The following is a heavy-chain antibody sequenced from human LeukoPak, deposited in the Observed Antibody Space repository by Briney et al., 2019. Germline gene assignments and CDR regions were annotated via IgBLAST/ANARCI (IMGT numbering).Heavy chain of an antibody. D-gene: IGHD5-12*01. V-gene: IGHV3-30*03. CDR2: ISYDGSNK. CDR3: ARMATNLPVFDY. CDR1: GFTFSSYG. J-gene: IGHJ4*02. Sequence: GGSLRLSCAASGFTFSSYGMHWVRQAPGKGLEWVAVISYDGSNKYYADSVKGRFTISRDNSKNTLYLQMNSLRAGDTAVYYCARMATNLPVFDYWGQGTLVTVSS.